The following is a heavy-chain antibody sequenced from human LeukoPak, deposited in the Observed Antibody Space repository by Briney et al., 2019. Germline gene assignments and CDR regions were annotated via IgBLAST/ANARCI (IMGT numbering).Heavy chain of an antibody. D-gene: IGHD6-19*01. CDR3: ARDGYSSGWYSFGHYFYYYMDV. Sequence: NSSETLSLACTVSGGSISSYYWSWIRQPPGKGLEWIGEINHSGSINYNPSLKSRVTISVDTSKNQFSLKLSSVTAADTAVYYCARDGYSSGWYSFGHYFYYYMDVWGKGTTVTVSS. CDR2: INHSGSI. V-gene: IGHV4-34*01. J-gene: IGHJ6*03. CDR1: GGSISSYY.